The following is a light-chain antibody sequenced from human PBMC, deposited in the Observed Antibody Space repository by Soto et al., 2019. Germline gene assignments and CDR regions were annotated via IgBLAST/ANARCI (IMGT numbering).Light chain of an antibody. J-gene: IGLJ1*01. CDR2: GNS. V-gene: IGLV1-40*01. CDR1: SSNIGAGYD. Sequence: QSVLTPPPSVSGAPGQRVTISCTGSSSNIGAGYDVHWYQQLPGTAPKLLIYGNSNRPSGVPDRFSGSKSGTSASLAITGLSAEDETVYDCQYYDSSLSGPYVFGTGTKVTVL. CDR3: QYYDSSLSGPYV.